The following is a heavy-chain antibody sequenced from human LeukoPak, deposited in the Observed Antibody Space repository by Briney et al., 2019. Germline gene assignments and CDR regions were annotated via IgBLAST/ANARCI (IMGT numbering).Heavy chain of an antibody. J-gene: IGHJ4*02. V-gene: IGHV3-53*04. CDR3: ARAPTFGASAYFDY. CDR2: IYSGGST. D-gene: IGHD3-16*01. Sequence: GGSLRLSCAASGFTVSSNYMSWVRQAPGKGLEWVSVIYSGGSTYYADPVKGRFTISRHNSKNTLYLQMNSLRAEDTAVYYCARAPTFGASAYFDYWGQGTLVTVSS. CDR1: GFTVSSNY.